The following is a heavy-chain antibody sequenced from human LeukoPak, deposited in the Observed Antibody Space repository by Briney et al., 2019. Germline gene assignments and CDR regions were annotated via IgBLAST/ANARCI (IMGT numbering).Heavy chain of an antibody. V-gene: IGHV3-21*01. CDR3: ARDGYYDFWSGYLDY. CDR1: GFTFSSYS. D-gene: IGHD3-3*01. CDR2: ISSSSSYI. J-gene: IGHJ4*02. Sequence: GGSLRLSCAASGFTFSSYSMNWVRQAPGKGLEWVSSISSSSSYIYYADSVKGRLTISRDDAKNSLYLQMNSLRAEDTAVYYCARDGYYDFWSGYLDYWGQGTLVTVSS.